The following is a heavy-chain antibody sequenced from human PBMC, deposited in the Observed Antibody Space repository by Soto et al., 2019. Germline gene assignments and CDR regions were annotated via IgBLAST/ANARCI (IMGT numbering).Heavy chain of an antibody. D-gene: IGHD3-9*01. CDR2: INAGNGNT. Sequence: GPPVKVSCKASGYTLTSYAMHWVRQAPGQRLEWMGWINAGNGNTKYSQKFQGRVTITRDTSASTAYMELSSLRSEDTAVYYCARLYYDILTGPGGMDVWGQGTTVTVSS. V-gene: IGHV1-3*01. CDR1: GYTLTSYA. J-gene: IGHJ6*02. CDR3: ARLYYDILTGPGGMDV.